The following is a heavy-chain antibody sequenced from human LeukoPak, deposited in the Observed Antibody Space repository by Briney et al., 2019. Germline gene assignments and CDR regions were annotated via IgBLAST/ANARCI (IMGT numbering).Heavy chain of an antibody. CDR1: GYNFISYG. J-gene: IGHJ6*02. CDR2: ISPYNGNT. CDR3: ARALFGVLPGVMDV. V-gene: IGHV1-18*01. Sequence: GASVKVSCKASGYNFISYGISWVRQAPGRGLEWMGWISPYNGNTNYAQKFQGRVTMTRDTSISTAYMELSRLTSDDTAVYYCARALFGVLPGVMDVWGQGTTVTVSS. D-gene: IGHD3-3*01.